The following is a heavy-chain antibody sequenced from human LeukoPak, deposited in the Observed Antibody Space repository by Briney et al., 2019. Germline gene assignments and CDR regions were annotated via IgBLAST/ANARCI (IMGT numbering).Heavy chain of an antibody. CDR3: ARGSIVGGSGSKYNFDY. D-gene: IGHD3-10*01. Sequence: SETLSLTCTVSGASISSYYWSWIRQPPGKGLEWIGYIYYTGTTYHNPSHKSRLSMSMDTSKSQFSLKLSSVTAADTAMYYCARGSIVGGSGSKYNFDYWGQGILVTVSS. CDR1: GASISSYY. V-gene: IGHV4-59*01. J-gene: IGHJ4*02. CDR2: IYYTGTT.